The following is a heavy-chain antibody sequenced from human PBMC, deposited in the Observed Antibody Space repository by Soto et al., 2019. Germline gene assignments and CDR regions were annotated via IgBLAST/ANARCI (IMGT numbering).Heavy chain of an antibody. D-gene: IGHD4-4*01. V-gene: IGHV3-48*03. Sequence: EVQLVESGGGLVQPGGSLRLSCAASGFTFSSYEMNWVRQAPGKGLEWVSYISSSGATIYYADSVKGRFTVSRDNAKNSQHLQMNSLRAEDTAVYYCARDVLGASNYNHWGQGTLVTDSS. CDR1: GFTFSSYE. J-gene: IGHJ4*02. CDR2: ISSSGATI. CDR3: ARDVLGASNYNH.